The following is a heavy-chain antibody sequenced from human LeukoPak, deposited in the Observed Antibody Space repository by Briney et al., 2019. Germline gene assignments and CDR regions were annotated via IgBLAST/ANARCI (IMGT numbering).Heavy chain of an antibody. Sequence: GRSLRLSCAASGFTFSSYGMHWVRQAPGKGLEWVAVIWYDGSNKYYADSVKGRFTISRDNSKNTLYLQMNSLRAEDTAVYYCARDGYCSGGTCHTSGYWGQGTLVPVSS. D-gene: IGHD2-15*01. CDR3: ARDGYCSGGTCHTSGY. J-gene: IGHJ4*02. CDR1: GFTFSSYG. CDR2: IWYDGSNK. V-gene: IGHV3-33*01.